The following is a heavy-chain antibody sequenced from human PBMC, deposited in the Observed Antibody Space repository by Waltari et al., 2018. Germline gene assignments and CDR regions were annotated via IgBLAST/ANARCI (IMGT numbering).Heavy chain of an antibody. CDR3: ARRCHPGYCSGGTSRYFDY. V-gene: IGHV4-34*01. Sequence: QGQLQQWGAGLFKPSETLSLTCAVSGGSFSGYYWSWLRQPPGKGLEWIGDINHSGSTSYNPSLKSRVTISVDTSKNQFSLKLSSVTAADRAVYYCARRCHPGYCSGGTSRYFDYWGQGTLVTVSS. D-gene: IGHD2-15*01. J-gene: IGHJ4*02. CDR2: INHSGST. CDR1: GGSFSGYY.